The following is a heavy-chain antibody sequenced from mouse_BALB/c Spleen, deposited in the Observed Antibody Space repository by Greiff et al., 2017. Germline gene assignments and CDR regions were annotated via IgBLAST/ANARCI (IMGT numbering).Heavy chain of an antibody. Sequence: EVQLQQSGAELVKPGASVKLSCTASGFNIKDTYMHWVKQRPEQGLEWIGRIDPANGNTKYDPKFQGKATITADTSSNTAYLQLSSLTSKDTAVYYCARGSGYRLDYWGQGTTLTVSS. CDR1: GFNIKDTY. CDR3: ARGSGYRLDY. J-gene: IGHJ2*01. V-gene: IGHV14-3*02. D-gene: IGHD3-1*01. CDR2: IDPANGNT.